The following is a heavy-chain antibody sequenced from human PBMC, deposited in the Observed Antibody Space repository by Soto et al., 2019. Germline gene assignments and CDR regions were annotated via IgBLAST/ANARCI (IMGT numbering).Heavy chain of an antibody. CDR1: VYSFGDYY. V-gene: IGHV1-2*02. Sequence: QVQLVQSGTEVKKPGASVKVSCKTSVYSFGDYYLHWVRQALEQGLQWMGCMNLNDGGTNSPRIFQGRLTMTRDNSITTGYMELSRLRSDDTAVYFCFRDAPSHQSIFDPWGPGTLVTVSS. CDR3: FRDAPSHQSIFDP. D-gene: IGHD3-3*01. J-gene: IGHJ5*02. CDR2: MNLNDGGT.